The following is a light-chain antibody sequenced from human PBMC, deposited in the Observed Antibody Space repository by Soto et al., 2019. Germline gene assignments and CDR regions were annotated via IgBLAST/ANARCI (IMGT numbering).Light chain of an antibody. V-gene: IGKV1-5*03. CDR1: QSVSSW. CDR3: QQDKTYWT. Sequence: DIQMTQSPSTLSASVGDRVTITCRASQSVSSWLAWFQQKPGKAPKLLIYKASNLQSGVSSRFSGGGSGTEFPLTISSLQPDDFATYYCQQDKTYWTFGPGTKVEIK. CDR2: KAS. J-gene: IGKJ1*01.